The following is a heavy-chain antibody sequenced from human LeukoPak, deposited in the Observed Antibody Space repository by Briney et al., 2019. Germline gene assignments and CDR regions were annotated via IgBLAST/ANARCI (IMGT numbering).Heavy chain of an antibody. CDR3: ARGTGRSYYWYFDL. CDR1: GFTFSSYD. CDR2: IGTAGDT. J-gene: IGHJ2*01. V-gene: IGHV3-13*01. Sequence: GGSLRLSCAASGFTFSSYDMHWVRQATGKGLEWVSAIGTAGDTYYPGSVKGRFTISRENAKNSLYLQMNSLRAGDTAVYYCARGTGRSYYWYFDLWGRGTLVTVSS. D-gene: IGHD1-26*01.